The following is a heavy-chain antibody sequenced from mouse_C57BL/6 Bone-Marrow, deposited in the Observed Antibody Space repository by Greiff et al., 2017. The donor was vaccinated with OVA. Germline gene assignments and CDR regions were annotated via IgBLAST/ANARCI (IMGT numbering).Heavy chain of an antibody. CDR3: ARELNDFDY. J-gene: IGHJ2*01. Sequence: QVQLQQPGAELVMPGASVKLSCKASGYTFTSYWMHWVKQRPGQGLEWIGEIDPSDSYTNYNQKFKGKSTLTVDKSSSTAYMQLSSLTSEDSAVYYCARELNDFDYWGQGTTLTVAS. CDR1: GYTFTSYW. D-gene: IGHD1-3*01. CDR2: IDPSDSYT. V-gene: IGHV1-69*01.